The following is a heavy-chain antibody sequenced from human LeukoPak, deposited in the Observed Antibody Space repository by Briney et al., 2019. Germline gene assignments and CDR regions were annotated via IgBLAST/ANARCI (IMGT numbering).Heavy chain of an antibody. D-gene: IGHD6-13*01. CDR3: AKRRRSIAAAGIGAFDI. CDR1: GFTFNIYA. Sequence: PGRSLRLSCAASGFTFNIYAIHWVRQAPGKGLEWVAVISYDGNNKYYADSVQGRFTISRDNSKNTLYLQMNSLRAEDTAVYYCAKRRRSIAAAGIGAFDIWGQGTMVTVSS. J-gene: IGHJ3*02. V-gene: IGHV3-30*04. CDR2: ISYDGNNK.